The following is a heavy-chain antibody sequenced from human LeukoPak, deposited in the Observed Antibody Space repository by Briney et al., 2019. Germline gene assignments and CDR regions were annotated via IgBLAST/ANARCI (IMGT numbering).Heavy chain of an antibody. CDR3: ARVRIVVVPAALDAFDI. D-gene: IGHD2-2*01. Sequence: SETLSLTCTVSGGSISSYYWSWIRQPPGKGLEWIGYIYYSGSTNYNPSLKSRVTISVDTSKNQFSLKLSSVTAADTAAYYCARVRIVVVPAALDAFDIWGQGTMVTVSS. CDR1: GGSISSYY. CDR2: IYYSGST. V-gene: IGHV4-59*01. J-gene: IGHJ3*02.